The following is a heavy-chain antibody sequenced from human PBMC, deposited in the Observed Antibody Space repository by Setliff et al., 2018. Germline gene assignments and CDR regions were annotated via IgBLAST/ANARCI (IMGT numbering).Heavy chain of an antibody. Sequence: SETLTLTCTAYGGTFSDYYWTLIRQPPGKGLEWIGEINHSGSTNYNPSLKSRVSISVDTSKNQFSLRLTSVTAADTAVYYCARGGTFRYFDYWGQGTPVTVSS. CDR2: INHSGST. CDR1: GGTFSDYY. CDR3: ARGGTFRYFDY. J-gene: IGHJ4*02. V-gene: IGHV4-34*01.